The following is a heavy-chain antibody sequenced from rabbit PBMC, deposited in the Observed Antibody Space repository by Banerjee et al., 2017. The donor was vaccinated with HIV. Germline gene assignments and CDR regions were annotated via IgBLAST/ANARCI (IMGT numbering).Heavy chain of an antibody. D-gene: IGHD7-1*01. CDR1: GFDLSSGYD. V-gene: IGHV1S45*01. J-gene: IGHJ4*01. CDR3: ARDLAAVTGWNFGL. Sequence: QEQLVESGGGLVQPEGSLTLTCTASGFDLSSGYDMCWVRQAPGKGLEWIGCIAPSSDITYYATWAKGRFTISKTSSTTVTLQMTSLTAADTATYFCARDLAAVTGWNFGLWGPGTLVTVS. CDR2: IAPSSDIT.